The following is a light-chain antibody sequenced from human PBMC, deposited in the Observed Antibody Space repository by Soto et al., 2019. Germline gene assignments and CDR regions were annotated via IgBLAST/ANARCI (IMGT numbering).Light chain of an antibody. CDR3: QQSYSTLL. CDR1: QSISSY. CDR2: AAS. J-gene: IGKJ2*01. V-gene: IGKV1-39*01. Sequence: DIQMTQSPSSLSASVGDRVTITCRASQSISSYLSWYQQKPGKAPKLLIYAASSLQSGVPSRFSGSGSGTDFTLTISSLQPEDFAPYYCQQSYSTLLFGQGTKLEIK.